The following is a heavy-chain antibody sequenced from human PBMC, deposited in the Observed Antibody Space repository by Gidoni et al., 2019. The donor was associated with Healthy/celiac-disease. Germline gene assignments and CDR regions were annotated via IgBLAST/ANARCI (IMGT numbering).Heavy chain of an antibody. CDR1: GGSISSYY. CDR3: ARDRGSWNYAEYYYGMDV. Sequence: QVQLQESGPGLVKPSETLSLTCTVSGGSISSYYWSWIRQPPGKGLEWIGYIYYSGSTNYNPSLKSRVTISVDTSKNQFSLKLSSVTAADTAVYYCARDRGSWNYAEYYYGMDVWGQGTTVTVSS. V-gene: IGHV4-59*01. D-gene: IGHD1-7*01. CDR2: IYYSGST. J-gene: IGHJ6*02.